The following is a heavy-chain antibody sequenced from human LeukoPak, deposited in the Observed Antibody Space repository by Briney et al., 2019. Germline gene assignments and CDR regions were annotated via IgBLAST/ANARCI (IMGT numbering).Heavy chain of an antibody. Sequence: GGSLRLSCAASGFTVSSNYMSWVRQAPGKGLEWVAVISYDGSNKYYADSVKGRFTISRDNSKNTLYLQMNSLRAEDTAVYYCAKAYYDFWSGLELWGQGTMVTVSS. J-gene: IGHJ3*01. CDR2: ISYDGSNK. CDR1: GFTVSSNY. D-gene: IGHD3-3*01. V-gene: IGHV3-30*18. CDR3: AKAYYDFWSGLEL.